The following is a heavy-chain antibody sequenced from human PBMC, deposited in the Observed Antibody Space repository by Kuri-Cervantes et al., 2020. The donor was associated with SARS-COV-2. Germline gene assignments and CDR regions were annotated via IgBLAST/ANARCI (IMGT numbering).Heavy chain of an antibody. D-gene: IGHD2-2*01. CDR1: GYTLTELS. J-gene: IGHJ6*03. CDR3: ARAITHCSSTSCYYAWNYYYMDV. V-gene: IGHV1-69*13. Sequence: SVKVSCKVSGYTLTELSMHWVRQAPGKGLEWMGGIIPIFGTANYAQKFQGRVTITADESTSTAYMELSSLRSEDTAVYYCARAITHCSSTSCYYAWNYYYMDVWGKGTTVTVSS. CDR2: IIPIFGTA.